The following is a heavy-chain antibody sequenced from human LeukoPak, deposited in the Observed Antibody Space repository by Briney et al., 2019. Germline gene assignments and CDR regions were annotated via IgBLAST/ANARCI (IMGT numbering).Heavy chain of an antibody. CDR2: ISGSGGST. V-gene: IGHV3-23*01. J-gene: IGHJ6*02. Sequence: PGGSLRLSCAASGFTLSSYAMSWVRQAPGKGLEWVSAISGSGGSTYYADSVKGRFTISRDNSKNTLYLQMNSLRAEDTAVYYCAKLPAADYYYYGMDVWGQGTTVTVSS. CDR3: AKLPAADYYYYGMDV. CDR1: GFTLSSYA. D-gene: IGHD2-2*01.